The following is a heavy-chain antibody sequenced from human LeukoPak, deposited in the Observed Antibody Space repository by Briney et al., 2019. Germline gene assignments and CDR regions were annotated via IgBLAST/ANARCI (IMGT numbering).Heavy chain of an antibody. CDR1: GGSFSGYY. Sequence: SETLSLTCAVYGGSFSGYYWSWIRQPPGKGLEWIGEINHSGSTNYNPSLKSRVTISVDTSKNQFSLKLSSVTAADTAVYYCARERYYYDGSGYYPHDAFDIWGQGTMVTVSS. J-gene: IGHJ3*02. CDR2: INHSGST. D-gene: IGHD3-22*01. V-gene: IGHV4-34*01. CDR3: ARERYYYDGSGYYPHDAFDI.